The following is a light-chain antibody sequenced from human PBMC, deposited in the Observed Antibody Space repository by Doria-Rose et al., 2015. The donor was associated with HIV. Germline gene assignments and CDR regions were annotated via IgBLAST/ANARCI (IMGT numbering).Light chain of an antibody. J-gene: IGKJ1*01. CDR3: QQTYSSPPWT. Sequence: SASLGDRVTITCRASQNGRPYLNWFQQEPGNAPKLLIYAASRLQSGVPSRFSGSGSGTDFTLTISGLQPGDFATYYCQQTYSSPPWTFGQGTKVEMK. V-gene: IGKV1-39*01. CDR2: AAS. CDR1: QNGRPY.